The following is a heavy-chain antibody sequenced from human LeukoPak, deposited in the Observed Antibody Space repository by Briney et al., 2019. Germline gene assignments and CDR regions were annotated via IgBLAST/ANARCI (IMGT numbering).Heavy chain of an antibody. CDR2: MNPNSGNT. D-gene: IGHD4-17*01. V-gene: IGHV1-8*02. CDR1: GYTFTSLD. CDR3: ANTRAGYGDYVLDY. J-gene: IGHJ4*02. Sequence: ASVKVSCKASGYTFTSLDISWVRQANGQGLEWMGWMNPNSGNTGYTQKFQGRVIMTRNTSISTAYMELSSLRSEDTAVYYCANTRAGYGDYVLDYWGQGTLVTVSS.